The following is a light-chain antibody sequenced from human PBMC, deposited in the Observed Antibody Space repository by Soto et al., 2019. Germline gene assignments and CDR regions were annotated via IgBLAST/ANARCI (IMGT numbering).Light chain of an antibody. Sequence: QSVLTQPASVSGSPGQSITISCTGTSSDVGGYNYVSWYQQHPGKVPKLMIYDVSNRPSGVSNRFSGSKSGNTASLTISGLQGEDEADYYCSSCTSSSTYVFGTGTKVTVL. CDR2: DVS. CDR3: SSCTSSSTYV. CDR1: SSDVGGYNY. J-gene: IGLJ1*01. V-gene: IGLV2-14*01.